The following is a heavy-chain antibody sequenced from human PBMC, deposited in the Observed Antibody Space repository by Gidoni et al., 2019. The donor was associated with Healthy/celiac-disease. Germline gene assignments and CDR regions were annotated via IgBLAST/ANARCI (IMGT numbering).Heavy chain of an antibody. D-gene: IGHD3-22*01. CDR3: ARLYYYDSSGYYSARRRPPNDY. CDR2: INHSGST. V-gene: IGHV4-34*01. J-gene: IGHJ4*02. CDR1: GGSFSGYY. Sequence: QVQLQQWGAGLLKPSETLSLTCAGYGGSFSGYYWRWIRQPPGKGLEWIGEINHSGSTNYNPSLKSRVTISVDTSKNQFSLKLSSVTAADTAVYYCARLYYYDSSGYYSARRRPPNDYWGQGTLVTVSS.